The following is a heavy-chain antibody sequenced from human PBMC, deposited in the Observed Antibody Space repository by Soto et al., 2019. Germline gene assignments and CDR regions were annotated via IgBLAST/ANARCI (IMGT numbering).Heavy chain of an antibody. D-gene: IGHD2-2*01. V-gene: IGHV3-21*01. J-gene: IGHJ6*02. Sequence: GSLRLSCAASGLTLSTYNMKWVRQAPGKGLEWVSSISSSSSYIYYADSVKGRFTISRDNARNSLNLQMNSLRAEDTAVYYCARDRIPAAQYYYAMDVWGQGTTVTVSS. CDR1: GLTLSTYN. CDR3: ARDRIPAAQYYYAMDV. CDR2: ISSSSSYI.